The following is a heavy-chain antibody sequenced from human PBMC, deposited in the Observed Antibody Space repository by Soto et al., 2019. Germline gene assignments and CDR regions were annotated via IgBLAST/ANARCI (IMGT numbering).Heavy chain of an antibody. D-gene: IGHD3-22*01. Sequence: SETLSLTCAVYGGSFSGYYWSWIRQPPGKGLEWIGEINHSGSTNYNPSLRSRVTISVDTSKSQFSLRLNSVTAADTAVYYCATAPETFSPAGYYVNWFDPWGHGTLVTVSS. J-gene: IGHJ5*02. CDR1: GGSFSGYY. CDR2: INHSGST. CDR3: ATAPETFSPAGYYVNWFDP. V-gene: IGHV4-34*01.